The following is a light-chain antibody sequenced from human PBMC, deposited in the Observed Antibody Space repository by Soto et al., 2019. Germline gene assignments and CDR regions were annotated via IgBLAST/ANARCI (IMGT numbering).Light chain of an antibody. J-gene: IGKJ1*01. V-gene: IGKV3-20*01. CDR3: QQYGSSPWA. Sequence: EIVLTQSPGTLSLSPGERATLSCRASQSVSSSYLAWYQQKPGQAPRLLIYGASSRATGIPDRFSGSGSGPHLTLTTRRLEPEDSEVYYCQQYGSSPWAFGQGTKVESK. CDR2: GAS. CDR1: QSVSSSY.